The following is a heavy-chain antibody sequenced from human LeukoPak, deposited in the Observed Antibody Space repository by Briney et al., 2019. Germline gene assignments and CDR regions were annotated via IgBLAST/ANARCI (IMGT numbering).Heavy chain of an antibody. CDR3: ARSTVVVPAANYYYYYYMDV. D-gene: IGHD2-2*01. CDR2: IYTSGST. J-gene: IGHJ6*03. V-gene: IGHV4-61*02. CDR1: GGSISSGSYY. Sequence: SETLSLTCTVSGGSISSGSYYWSWIRQPAGKGLEWIGRIYTSGSTNYNPSLKSRVTISVDTSKNQFSLKLSSVTAADTAVYYCARSTVVVPAANYYYYYYMDVWGKGTTVTVSS.